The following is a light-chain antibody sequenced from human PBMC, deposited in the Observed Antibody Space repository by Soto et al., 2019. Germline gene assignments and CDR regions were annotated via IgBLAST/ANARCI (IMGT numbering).Light chain of an antibody. CDR3: QHYNSYSEA. Sequence: DIQMTQSPSTLSGSVGDRVTITCRASQTISSWLAWYQKKPGKAHKLLIYKASTLKSGVPSRFSGSGSGTEFPLTISSLQPDDFATYYCQHYNSYSEAFGQGTKVQLK. V-gene: IGKV1-5*03. CDR1: QTISSW. CDR2: KAS. J-gene: IGKJ1*01.